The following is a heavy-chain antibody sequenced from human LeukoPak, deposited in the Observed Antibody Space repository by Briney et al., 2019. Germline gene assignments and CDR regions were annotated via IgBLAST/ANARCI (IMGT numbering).Heavy chain of an antibody. CDR2: IKSKTDGGTT. CDR1: GFTFSNAW. J-gene: IGHJ4*02. CDR3: TTDPRRRSWLVGNY. V-gene: IGHV3-15*01. D-gene: IGHD6-19*01. Sequence: GGSLRLSCAASGFTFSNAWMSWVRQAPGKGLEWVGRIKSKTDGGTTDCAAPVKGRFTISRDDSKNTPYLQMNSLKTEDTAVYYCTTDPRRRSWLVGNYWGQGTLVTVSS.